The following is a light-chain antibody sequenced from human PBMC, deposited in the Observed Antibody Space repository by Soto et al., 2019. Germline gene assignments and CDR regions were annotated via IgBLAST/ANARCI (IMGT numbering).Light chain of an antibody. J-gene: IGKJ1*01. CDR2: KIS. V-gene: IGKV2-30*01. CDR1: QSLVSSNGNTF. CDR3: MQATQRAWT. Sequence: DVVMTQSPLSLPVTLGQPASISCRSSQSLVSSNGNTFLIWFQQRPGHSTRRLIYKISNRHSAVPNKISGRWAGTDFKLKSSRVEAEDVGVYYCMQATQRAWTFGQGTKVEIK.